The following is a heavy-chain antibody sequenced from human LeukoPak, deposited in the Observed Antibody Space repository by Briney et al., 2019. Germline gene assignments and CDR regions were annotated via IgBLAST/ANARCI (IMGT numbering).Heavy chain of an antibody. CDR1: GFTFSSDV. Sequence: TGGSLRLSCAASGFTFSSDVMSWVRQAPWKGLQWVSGISGSGGSTYYADSVKGRFTISRDNSKSTLYLQMNSLRAEDTAVYYCAKPGSDNYWGQGTLVTVSS. CDR3: AKPGSDNY. J-gene: IGHJ4*02. CDR2: ISGSGGST. V-gene: IGHV3-23*01. D-gene: IGHD3-9*01.